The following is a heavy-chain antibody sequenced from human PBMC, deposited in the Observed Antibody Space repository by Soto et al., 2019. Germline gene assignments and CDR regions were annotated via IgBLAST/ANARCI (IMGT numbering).Heavy chain of an antibody. Sequence: QVQLVQSGPEVKKPGASVKLSCKASGYIFPRYGIGWVRQAPGQGLEWMGWISAFKGYTQYPQRLQGRVTMTTDTPTSTADMERRSLRADDTAVYDSARVDDYDDSSGHDCTGGNYGGQGSLVTVSS. CDR1: GYIFPRYG. J-gene: IGHJ4*02. CDR3: ARVDDYDDSSGHDCTGGNY. V-gene: IGHV1-18*01. D-gene: IGHD3-22*01. CDR2: ISAFKGYT.